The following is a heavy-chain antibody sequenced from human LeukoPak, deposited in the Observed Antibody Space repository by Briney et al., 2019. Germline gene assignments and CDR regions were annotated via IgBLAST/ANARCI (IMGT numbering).Heavy chain of an antibody. D-gene: IGHD5-12*01. CDR1: GFPFSSYA. CDR3: ARGRGYGAYDWNDY. CDR2: ISDSGGST. Sequence: EGSLRLSCSASGFPFSSYAMHWVRQAPGKGLEYVSAISDSGGSTYYADSVKGRFTISRDNSKNTLYLQMNTLRAEDTAVYYCARGRGYGAYDWNDYWGQGTLVTVSS. J-gene: IGHJ4*02. V-gene: IGHV3-64*04.